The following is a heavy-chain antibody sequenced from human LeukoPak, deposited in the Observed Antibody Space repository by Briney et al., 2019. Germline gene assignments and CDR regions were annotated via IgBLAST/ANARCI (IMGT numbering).Heavy chain of an antibody. D-gene: IGHD3-22*01. V-gene: IGHV4-59*01. CDR1: GTTISSYY. CDR3: ARTYYYDSSANWFDP. J-gene: IGHJ5*02. Sequence: SETLSLTCTVSGTTISSYYWSWIRQPPGKGLEWIGYIHYSGNTNYNPSLKSRVTISVDTSNNQFSLKLSSVTAADTAVYYCARTYYYDSSANWFDPWGQGTLVTVSS. CDR2: IHYSGNT.